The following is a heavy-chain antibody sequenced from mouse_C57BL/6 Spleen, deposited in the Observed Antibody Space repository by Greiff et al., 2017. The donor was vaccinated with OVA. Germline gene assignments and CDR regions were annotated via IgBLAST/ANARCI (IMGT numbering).Heavy chain of an antibody. J-gene: IGHJ4*01. CDR1: GYTFTSYW. Sequence: VQLQQPGAELVMPGASVKLSCKASGYTFTSYWMHWVKQRPGQGLEWIGEIDPSDSYTNYNQKFKGKSTLTVDKSSSTAYMQLSSLTSEDSAVYYCARMGNSYAMDYWGQGTSVTVSS. D-gene: IGHD2-1*01. V-gene: IGHV1-69*01. CDR2: IDPSDSYT. CDR3: ARMGNSYAMDY.